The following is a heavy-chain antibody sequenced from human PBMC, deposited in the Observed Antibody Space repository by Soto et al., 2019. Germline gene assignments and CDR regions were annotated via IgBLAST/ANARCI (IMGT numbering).Heavy chain of an antibody. Sequence: GGSLRLSCAASGFTFSNAWMNWVRQAPGKGLEWVGRIRSKTDGGTADYAGPVQGRFTISRDDSKNTLYLQINSLKSEDTAVYFCARHPGGGNWLDPWGQGTLVTVSS. CDR3: ARHPGGGNWLDP. J-gene: IGHJ5*02. CDR2: IRSKTDGGTA. D-gene: IGHD3-16*01. CDR1: GFTFSNAW. V-gene: IGHV3-15*07.